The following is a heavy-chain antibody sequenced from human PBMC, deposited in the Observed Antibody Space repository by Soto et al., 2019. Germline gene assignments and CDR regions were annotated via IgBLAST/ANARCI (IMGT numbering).Heavy chain of an antibody. Sequence: ASVKVSCKASGYTLTTYGISWVRQAPGQGLEWMGWISAYNGDTNYAQNYQGRVAMTTETSTNTAHMELRSLRFDDTAINYYAGDRTGSTYYFYGGQGTLVTVPS. J-gene: IGHJ4*02. CDR1: GYTLTTYG. V-gene: IGHV1-18*01. D-gene: IGHD3-10*01. CDR3: AGDRTGSTYYFY. CDR2: ISAYNGDT.